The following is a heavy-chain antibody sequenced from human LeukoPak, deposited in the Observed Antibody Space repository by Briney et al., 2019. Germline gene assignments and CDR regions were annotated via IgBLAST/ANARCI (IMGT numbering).Heavy chain of an antibody. D-gene: IGHD6-19*01. CDR1: GFTFSSYA. CDR3: ARDKIGAVAYFDY. J-gene: IGHJ4*02. CDR2: ISGSGGST. V-gene: IGHV3-23*01. Sequence: PGGSLRLSCAASGFTFSSYAMSWVRQTPGKGLEWVSAISGSGGSTYYADSVKGRFTISRDNSKNTLYLQMNSLRAEDTAVYYCARDKIGAVAYFDYWGQGTLVTVSS.